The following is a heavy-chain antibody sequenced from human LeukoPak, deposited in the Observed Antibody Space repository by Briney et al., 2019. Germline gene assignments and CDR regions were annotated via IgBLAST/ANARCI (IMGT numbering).Heavy chain of an antibody. V-gene: IGHV3-74*01. CDR3: ARPWGSGWYFFDY. D-gene: IGHD6-19*01. J-gene: IGHJ4*02. CDR1: GFTFSSYW. Sequence: GGSLRLSCTASGFTFSSYWMHWVRQAPGKGLVWVSRINSVVNSTSYADSVKGRFTISRDNAKNTLYLQMNSLRVEDTAVYYCARPWGSGWYFFDYWGQGTLVTVSS. CDR2: INSVVNST.